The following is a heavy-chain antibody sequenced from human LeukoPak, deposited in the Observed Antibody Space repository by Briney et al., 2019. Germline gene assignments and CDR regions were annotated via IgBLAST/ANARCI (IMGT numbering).Heavy chain of an antibody. J-gene: IGHJ6*03. D-gene: IGHD6-19*01. V-gene: IGHV3-21*01. Sequence: GGSLRLSCAAPGFTFSSYSMNWVRQAPGKGLEWVSSISSSSSYIYYADSVKGRFTISRDNTKNSLYLQMNSLRAEDTAVYYCARDPRYSSGWYVNYMDVWGKGTTVTVSS. CDR2: ISSSSSYI. CDR3: ARDPRYSSGWYVNYMDV. CDR1: GFTFSSYS.